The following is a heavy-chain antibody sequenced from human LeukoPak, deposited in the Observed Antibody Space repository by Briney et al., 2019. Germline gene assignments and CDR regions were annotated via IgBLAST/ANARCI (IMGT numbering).Heavy chain of an antibody. D-gene: IGHD2-15*01. J-gene: IGHJ4*02. CDR2: IHPDDSDT. V-gene: IGHV5-51*01. Sequence: GESLKISCKGSGYRFSSYWIGWVRQMPGKGLEWMGIIHPDDSDTRYSPSFQGQATISADKSVSTAYLQWSSLKASDSAMYYCARLFGGYCSGATCYDDYWGQGTLVTVSS. CDR1: GYRFSSYW. CDR3: ARLFGGYCSGATCYDDY.